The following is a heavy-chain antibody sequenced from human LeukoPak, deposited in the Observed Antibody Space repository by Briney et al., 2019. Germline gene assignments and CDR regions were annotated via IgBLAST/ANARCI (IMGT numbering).Heavy chain of an antibody. Sequence: PGGSLRLSCAASGITVSSNYMSWVRQAPGKGLEWVSVIYSGGSTYYADSVKGRFTISRDNSKNTLYLQMNSLRAEDTAVYHCARGYYDSSGYGPYWGQGTLVTVSS. CDR3: ARGYYDSSGYGPY. V-gene: IGHV3-53*01. J-gene: IGHJ4*02. CDR1: GITVSSNY. CDR2: IYSGGST. D-gene: IGHD3-22*01.